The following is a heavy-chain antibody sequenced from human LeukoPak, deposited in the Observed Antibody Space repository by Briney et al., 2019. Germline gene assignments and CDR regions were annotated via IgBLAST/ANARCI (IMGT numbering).Heavy chain of an antibody. V-gene: IGHV1-18*04. CDR3: ARTDYFDY. CDR2: ISAYNGNT. CDR1: GYTFTGYY. Sequence: ASVTVSCTASGYTFTGYYMHWVRQAPGQGLEWMGWISAYNGNTNYAQKLQGRVTMTTDTSTSTAYMELRSLRSDDTAVYYCARTDYFDYWGQGTLVTVSS. J-gene: IGHJ4*02.